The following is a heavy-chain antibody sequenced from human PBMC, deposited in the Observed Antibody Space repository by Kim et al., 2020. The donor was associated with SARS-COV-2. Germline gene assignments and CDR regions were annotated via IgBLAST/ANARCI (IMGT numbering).Heavy chain of an antibody. D-gene: IGHD2-15*01. Sequence: LKSRVTISVDTSKNQFSLTLSAVTAADTAVYYCARARSRSGYYYYYGMDVWGQGTTVTVSS. J-gene: IGHJ6*02. V-gene: IGHV4-34*01. CDR3: ARARSRSGYYYYYGMDV.